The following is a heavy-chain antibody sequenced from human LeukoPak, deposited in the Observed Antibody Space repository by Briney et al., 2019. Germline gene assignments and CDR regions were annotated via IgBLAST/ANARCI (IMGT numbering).Heavy chain of an antibody. D-gene: IGHD3-3*01. CDR2: ISGSGGST. J-gene: IGHJ4*02. Sequence: GGSLRLSCAASGFTFSSYAMSWVRQAPGKGLEWVSAISGSGGSTYYADSVKGRFTISRDNSKNTLYLQMNSLRAEDTAVYYCAKDANQKGITIFGVPKYYFDYWGQGTLVTVSS. CDR1: GFTFSSYA. CDR3: AKDANQKGITIFGVPKYYFDY. V-gene: IGHV3-23*01.